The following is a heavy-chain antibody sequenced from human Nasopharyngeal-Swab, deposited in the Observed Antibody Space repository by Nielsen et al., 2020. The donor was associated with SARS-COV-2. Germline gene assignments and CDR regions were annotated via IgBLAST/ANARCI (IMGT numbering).Heavy chain of an antibody. Sequence: VRQAPGKGLEWVSTITAGSVTTYYADSVKGRFTISRDNSKNTLYLQMNSLRAEDTAVYYCAKPLYGDSPFDYWGQGTLVTVSS. CDR3: AKPLYGDSPFDY. V-gene: IGHV3-23*01. D-gene: IGHD4-17*01. J-gene: IGHJ4*02. CDR2: ITAGSVTT.